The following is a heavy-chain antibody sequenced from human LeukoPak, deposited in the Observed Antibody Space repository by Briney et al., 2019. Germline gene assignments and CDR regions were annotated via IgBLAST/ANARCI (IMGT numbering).Heavy chain of an antibody. J-gene: IGHJ4*02. CDR3: ARDGPSGYDWDERYYFDY. Sequence: GRSLRLSCAASGFTFRSYAMHWVRQAPGKGLEWVSSISSSSSYIYYADSVKGRFTISRDNAKNSLYLQMNSLRAEDTAVYYCARDGPSGYDWDERYYFDYWGQGTLVTVSS. CDR2: ISSSSSYI. D-gene: IGHD5-12*01. V-gene: IGHV3-21*01. CDR1: GFTFRSYA.